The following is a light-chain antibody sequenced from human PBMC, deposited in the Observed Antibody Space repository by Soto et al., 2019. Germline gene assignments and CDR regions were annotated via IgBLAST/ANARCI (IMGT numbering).Light chain of an antibody. J-gene: IGKJ2*01. CDR3: QQYSSYPQYT. CDR1: QGISSY. V-gene: IGKV1-8*01. CDR2: AAS. Sequence: AIRMTQSPSSLSASTGDRVTITCRASQGISSYLAWYQQKPGKAPKLLISAASTLQSGVPSRFSGSGSGTDFTLTISCLQSEDFATYYCQQYSSYPQYTFGQGTKLEIK.